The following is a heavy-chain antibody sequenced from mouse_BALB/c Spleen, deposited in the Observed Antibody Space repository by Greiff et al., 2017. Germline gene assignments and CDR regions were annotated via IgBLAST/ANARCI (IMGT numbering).Heavy chain of an antibody. CDR1: GYTFTSYW. J-gene: IGHJ3*01. D-gene: IGHD2-10*02. V-gene: IGHV1-69*02. CDR2: IYPSDSYT. Sequence: QVQLQQPGAELVRPGASVKLSCKASGYTFTSYWINWVKQRPGQGLEWIGNIYPSDSYTNYNQKFKDKATLTVDKSSSTAYMQLSSPTSEDSAVYYCTRDGVGYGNYWGQGTLVTVSA. CDR3: TRDGVGYGNY.